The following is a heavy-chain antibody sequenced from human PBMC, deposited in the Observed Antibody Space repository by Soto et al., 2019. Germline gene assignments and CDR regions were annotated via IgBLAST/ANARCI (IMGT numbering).Heavy chain of an antibody. CDR3: ASTSIFGPVPKCHGMDV. CDR2: IYYSGST. Sequence: SETLSLSCTVSGGSISSGDYYWSWIRQPPGKGLEWIGYIYYSGSTYYNPSLKSRVTISVDTSKNQFSLKLSSVTAADTAVYYCASTSIFGPVPKCHGMDVWGQGTTVT. CDR1: GGSISSGDYY. D-gene: IGHD3-3*01. V-gene: IGHV4-30-4*01. J-gene: IGHJ6*02.